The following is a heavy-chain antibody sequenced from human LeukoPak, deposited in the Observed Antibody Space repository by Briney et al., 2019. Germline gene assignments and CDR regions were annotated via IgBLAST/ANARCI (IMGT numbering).Heavy chain of an antibody. V-gene: IGHV3-9*01. Sequence: GGSLRLSCAASGFTFDDYAMHWVRQAPGKGLEWVSGISWNSGSIGYADSVKGRFTISRDNAKNSLYLQMNSLRAEDTAVYYCASSCGGDCSPYDAFDIWGQGTMVTVSS. D-gene: IGHD2-21*02. J-gene: IGHJ3*02. CDR2: ISWNSGSI. CDR3: ASSCGGDCSPYDAFDI. CDR1: GFTFDDYA.